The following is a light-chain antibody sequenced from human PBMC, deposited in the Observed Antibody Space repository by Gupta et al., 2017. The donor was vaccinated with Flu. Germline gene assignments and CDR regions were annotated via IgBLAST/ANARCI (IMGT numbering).Light chain of an antibody. CDR1: SSDVGGYNY. V-gene: IGLV2-14*01. Sequence: QSALTQPASVSGSPGQSITISCTGTSSDVGGYNYVSWYQQHPGKAPKLMIYEVNNRPSGISNRFSASKSGNTASLTISGLQPEDEADYYCTSYTTTSTRVFGTGTRVTVL. CDR2: EVN. J-gene: IGLJ1*01. CDR3: TSYTTTSTRV.